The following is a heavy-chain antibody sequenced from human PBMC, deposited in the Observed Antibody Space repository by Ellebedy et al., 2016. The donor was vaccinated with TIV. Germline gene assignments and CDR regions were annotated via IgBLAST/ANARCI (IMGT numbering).Heavy chain of an antibody. Sequence: MPSETLSLTCTVPGGPISSYYWSWIRHPPGKGLEWIGEINHSGSTNYNPSLKSRVTISVDTSKNQFYLKLSSVTAADTAVYYCARGLYDFWSEANYGMDVWGQGTTVTVSS. CDR3: ARGLYDFWSEANYGMDV. V-gene: IGHV4-34*01. J-gene: IGHJ6*02. CDR2: INHSGST. D-gene: IGHD3-3*01. CDR1: GGPISSYY.